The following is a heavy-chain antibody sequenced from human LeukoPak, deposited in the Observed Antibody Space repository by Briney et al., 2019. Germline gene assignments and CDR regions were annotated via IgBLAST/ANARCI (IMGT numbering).Heavy chain of an antibody. CDR2: IAHDGTT. CDR3: TRENRPFCPFAH. CDR1: GGSIDITNY. J-gene: IGHJ4*02. D-gene: IGHD2/OR15-2a*01. V-gene: IGHV4-4*02. Sequence: PSETLSLTCGVSGGSIDITNYRSWARQAPGRGLEWIGEIAHDGTTNYNASLRSRVAMSFDRANNHFSLILTSVTAADTAVYYCTRENRPFCPFAHWGEGVLVTVSS.